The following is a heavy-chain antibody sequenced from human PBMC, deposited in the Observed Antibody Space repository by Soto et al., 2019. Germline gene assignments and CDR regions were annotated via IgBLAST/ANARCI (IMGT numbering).Heavy chain of an antibody. CDR3: ARGANYYYYHGIDV. J-gene: IGHJ6*02. Sequence: QVQLQESVPGLVKPSETLSLTCSVSGGSVNDYYWSWVRQPPGKGLEWIGFVYYIGSTNYNPSLMSRVTISVDTSKNQFSLKLRSVNAADTAVYYCARGANYYYYHGIDVWGQGTTVTFSS. D-gene: IGHD1-26*01. CDR1: GGSVNDYY. V-gene: IGHV4-59*02. CDR2: VYYIGST.